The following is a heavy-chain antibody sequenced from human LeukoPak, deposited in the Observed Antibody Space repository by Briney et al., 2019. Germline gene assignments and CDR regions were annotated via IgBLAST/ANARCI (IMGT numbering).Heavy chain of an antibody. Sequence: SETLSLTCAVYGGPFSGYYWSWIRQPPGKGLEWIGEINHSGCTNYNPSLKSRVTISVDTSKNQFSLRLSSVTAADTAVYYCASRGGPSIVGSGRQTYYYYYGMDVWGQGTTVTVSS. D-gene: IGHD3-10*01. CDR3: ASRGGPSIVGSGRQTYYYYYGMDV. J-gene: IGHJ6*02. V-gene: IGHV4-34*01. CDR1: GGPFSGYY. CDR2: INHSGCT.